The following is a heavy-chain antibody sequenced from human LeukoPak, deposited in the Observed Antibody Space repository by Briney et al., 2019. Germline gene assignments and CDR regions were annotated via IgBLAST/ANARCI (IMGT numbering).Heavy chain of an antibody. Sequence: GGSLRLSCAPSGFTFSSYSMNWVRQAPGKGLEWVSSISSSSSYIYYADSVKGRVTISRDNAKNSLYLQMNSLRAEDTAVYYCARVDSGSYSGWAFDIWGQGTMVTVSS. CDR1: GFTFSSYS. CDR2: ISSSSSYI. V-gene: IGHV3-21*01. D-gene: IGHD1-26*01. CDR3: ARVDSGSYSGWAFDI. J-gene: IGHJ3*02.